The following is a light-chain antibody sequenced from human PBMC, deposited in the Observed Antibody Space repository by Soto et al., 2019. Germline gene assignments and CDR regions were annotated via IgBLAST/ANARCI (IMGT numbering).Light chain of an antibody. V-gene: IGKV1-9*01. CDR1: QGVRSY. CDR2: SAS. Sequence: DIQLTQSPSFLSASVGDRVTITCRASQGVRSYLAWYQQRPGKAPNLLIYSASTLQTGVPSRFSGSGSGTEFTLTITSLQPEDFATYYCQQINDYPLTFGGGTKVEIK. CDR3: QQINDYPLT. J-gene: IGKJ4*01.